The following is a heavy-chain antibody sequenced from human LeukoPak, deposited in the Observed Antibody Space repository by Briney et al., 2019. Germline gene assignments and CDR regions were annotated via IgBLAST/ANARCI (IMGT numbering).Heavy chain of an antibody. J-gene: IGHJ4*02. Sequence: SETLSLTCTVSGGSISSYYWSWIRQPPVKGLEWIGYIYYSGSTNYNPSLKCRVTISVDTSKNQFSLKLSSVTAADTAVYYCARAVGGRGRYYFDYWGQGTLVTVSS. D-gene: IGHD2-15*01. CDR2: IYYSGST. CDR1: GGSISSYY. CDR3: ARAVGGRGRYYFDY. V-gene: IGHV4-59*01.